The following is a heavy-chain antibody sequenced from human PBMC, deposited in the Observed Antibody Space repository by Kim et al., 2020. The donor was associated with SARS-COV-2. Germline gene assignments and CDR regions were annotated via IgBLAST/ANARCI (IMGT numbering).Heavy chain of an antibody. D-gene: IGHD1-26*01. J-gene: IGHJ4*02. CDR3: ARALVGTTGSDY. Sequence: NYAQNFQGRVIMTRDTSISTAYMELSRLRSDDTAVYYCARALVGTTGSDYWGQGTLVTVSS. V-gene: IGHV1-2*02.